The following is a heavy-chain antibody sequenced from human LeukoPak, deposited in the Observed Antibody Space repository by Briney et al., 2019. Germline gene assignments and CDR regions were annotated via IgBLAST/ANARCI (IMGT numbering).Heavy chain of an antibody. CDR2: ISAYNGNT. D-gene: IGHD2-15*01. V-gene: IGHV1-18*01. J-gene: IGHJ6*02. CDR3: ARDSEDIGVVVVAAAYYYYYGMDV. CDR1: GYTFTSYG. Sequence: ASVKVSCKASGYTFTSYGISWVRQAPGQGLEWMGWISAYNGNTNYPQKLQGRVTMTTDTSTSTAYMELRSLRSDDTAVYYCARDSEDIGVVVVAAAYYYYYGMDVWGQGTTVTVSS.